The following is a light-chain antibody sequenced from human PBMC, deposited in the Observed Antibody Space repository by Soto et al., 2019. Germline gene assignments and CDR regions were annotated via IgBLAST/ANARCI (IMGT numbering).Light chain of an antibody. Sequence: DIVMTQTPLSLPVTPGEPASISCRSSHSLLDSDDGNTYLDWYLQKPGQSPQLLIYTVSSRASGVPSRFSGSGSGTEFTLTISSLQPDDFATYYCQHYNSYSEAFGQGTKVDIK. CDR2: TVS. CDR1: HSLLDSDDGNTY. V-gene: IGKV2-40*01. CDR3: QHYNSYSEA. J-gene: IGKJ1*01.